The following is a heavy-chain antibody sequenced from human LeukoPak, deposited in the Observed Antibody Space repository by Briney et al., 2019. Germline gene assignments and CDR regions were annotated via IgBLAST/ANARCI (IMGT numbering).Heavy chain of an antibody. Sequence: SETLSLTCTVSGGSISSSSYYWSWIRQPPGKGLEWIGYIYYSGSTNYNPSLKSRVTISVDTSKNQFSLKLSSVTAADAAVYYCARLGRRDGYYWGQGTLVTVSS. J-gene: IGHJ4*02. CDR3: ARLGRRDGYY. CDR2: IYYSGST. V-gene: IGHV4-61*05. D-gene: IGHD1-26*01. CDR1: GGSISSSSYY.